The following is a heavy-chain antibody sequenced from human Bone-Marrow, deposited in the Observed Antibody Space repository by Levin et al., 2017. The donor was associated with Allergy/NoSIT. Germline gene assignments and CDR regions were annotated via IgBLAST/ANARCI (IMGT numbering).Heavy chain of an antibody. CDR3: AKGTTVVTPGMDG. Sequence: GGSLRLSCAASGFTFSSYGMHWVRQAPGKGLEWVAVISYDGSNKYYADSVKGRFTISRDNSKNTLYLQMNSLRAEDTAVYYCAKGTTVVTPGMDGWGQGTTVTVSS. CDR2: ISYDGSNK. CDR1: GFTFSSYG. J-gene: IGHJ6*02. D-gene: IGHD4-23*01. V-gene: IGHV3-30*18.